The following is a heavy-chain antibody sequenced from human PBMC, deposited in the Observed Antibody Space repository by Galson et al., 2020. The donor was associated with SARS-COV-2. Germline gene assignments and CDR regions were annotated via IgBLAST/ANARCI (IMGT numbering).Heavy chain of an antibody. J-gene: IGHJ6*02. V-gene: IGHV3-9*01. CDR2: ISWNSGSI. D-gene: IGHD3-10*01. CDR1: GFTFDDYA. CDR3: ATYGSGVEYYYGMDV. Sequence: GGSLRLSCAASGFTFDDYAMHWVRQAPGKGLEWVSGISWNSGSIGYADSVKGRFTISRDNAKNSLYLQMNSLRAEDTALYYCATYGSGVEYYYGMDVWGQGTTVTVSS.